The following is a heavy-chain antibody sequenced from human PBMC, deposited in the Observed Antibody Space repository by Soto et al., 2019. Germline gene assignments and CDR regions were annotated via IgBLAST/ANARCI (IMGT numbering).Heavy chain of an antibody. Sequence: PGGSLRLSCAASGFTFSSYAMHWVRQAPGKGLEWVAVISYDGSNKYYADSVKGRFTISRDNSKNTLYLQMNSLRAEDTAVYYCARDGARGWGEWQWIYYYYYGMDVWGQGTTVTVSS. CDR2: ISYDGSNK. CDR3: ARDGARGWGEWQWIYYYYYGMDV. V-gene: IGHV3-30-3*01. CDR1: GFTFSSYA. J-gene: IGHJ6*02. D-gene: IGHD3-16*01.